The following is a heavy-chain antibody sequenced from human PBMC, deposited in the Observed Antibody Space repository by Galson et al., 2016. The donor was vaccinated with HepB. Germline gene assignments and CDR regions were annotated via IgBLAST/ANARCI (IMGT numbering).Heavy chain of an antibody. Sequence: SLRLSCAVSGFTLTASAMNWVRQAPGTGLEWIAYIVATKGAILYADSVKGRFTIPKDNAKDSLFLQMNNLGDDDTAVYYCARVQPQYSYSSSSGGFDIWGQGTMVIVSP. J-gene: IGHJ3*02. V-gene: IGHV3-48*02. CDR1: GFTLTASA. CDR3: ARVQPQYSYSSSSGGFDI. CDR2: IVATKGAI. D-gene: IGHD6-6*01.